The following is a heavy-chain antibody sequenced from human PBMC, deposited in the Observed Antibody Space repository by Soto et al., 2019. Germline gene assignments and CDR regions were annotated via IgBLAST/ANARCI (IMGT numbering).Heavy chain of an antibody. J-gene: IGHJ4*02. D-gene: IGHD2-2*01. CDR2: ISSSGSTI. V-gene: IGHV3-11*01. CDR1: GFTFSDYY. CDR3: WRCCSNSCSLAPFDY. Sequence: GGSLRLSCAASGFTFSDYYMSWIRQAPGKGLEWVSYISSSGSTIYYADSVKGRFTISRDNAKNSLYLQMNSLRAEDTAVYYWWRCCSNSCSLAPFDYWGQGTLVTVSS.